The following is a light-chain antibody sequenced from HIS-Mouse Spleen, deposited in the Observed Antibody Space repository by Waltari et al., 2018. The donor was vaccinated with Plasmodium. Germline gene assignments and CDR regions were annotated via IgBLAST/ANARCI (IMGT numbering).Light chain of an antibody. CDR3: QQGYSTWT. CDR1: QSISSY. J-gene: IGKJ1*01. CDR2: AAS. Sequence: DIQMTQSPSSLSASVGDRVTITCRASQSISSYINWYQQKPGQATKLLIYAASSLQSGVPSRFGGSGSGTGFTLTISSLQPEDFATYYCQQGYSTWTFGQGTKVEIK. V-gene: IGKV1-39*01.